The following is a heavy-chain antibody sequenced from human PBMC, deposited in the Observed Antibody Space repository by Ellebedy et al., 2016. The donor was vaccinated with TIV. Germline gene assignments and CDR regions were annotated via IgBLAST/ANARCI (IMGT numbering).Heavy chain of an antibody. CDR2: LWYDGSRE. Sequence: GESLKISCAASGFTFSIYGMHWVRQAPGKGLEWVTVLWYDGSREYYADSVKGRFTVSRDNSKNTLYLQMNSLRTEDTAVYYCASGRSGYDFDYWGRGTLVTVSA. D-gene: IGHD5-12*01. V-gene: IGHV3-33*01. CDR1: GFTFSIYG. CDR3: ASGRSGYDFDY. J-gene: IGHJ4*02.